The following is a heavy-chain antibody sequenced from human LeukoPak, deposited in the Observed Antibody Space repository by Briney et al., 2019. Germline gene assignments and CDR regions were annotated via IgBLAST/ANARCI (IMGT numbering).Heavy chain of an antibody. Sequence: PGGSLRLSCAASRFTLSSYVMGWVRQAPGKGLECVSAISRSGRSTYYADSVKGRFTISREDSKNTLYLQMNILRAEDTAIYYCARVSGNIQIWPQPFGDGMDVWGQGTTVTVSS. D-gene: IGHD3-10*01. J-gene: IGHJ6*02. CDR3: ARVSGNIQIWPQPFGDGMDV. CDR2: ISRSGRST. V-gene: IGHV3-23*01. CDR1: RFTLSSYV.